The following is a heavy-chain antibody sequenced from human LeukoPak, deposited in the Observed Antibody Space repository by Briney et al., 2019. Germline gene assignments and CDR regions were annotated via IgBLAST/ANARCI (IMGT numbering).Heavy chain of an antibody. CDR1: GGSVSSTSYY. Sequence: PSETLSLTCTVSGGSVSSTSYYWGWIRQPPGKDLEWIGSIYYSGSTFYNPSLESRVTISVDTSKNQVSLKLSSVTAADTAVYYCARRDYDILTGYYYGMDVWGQGTTVTVSS. CDR3: ARRDYDILTGYYYGMDV. V-gene: IGHV4-39*01. CDR2: IYYSGST. D-gene: IGHD3-9*01. J-gene: IGHJ6*02.